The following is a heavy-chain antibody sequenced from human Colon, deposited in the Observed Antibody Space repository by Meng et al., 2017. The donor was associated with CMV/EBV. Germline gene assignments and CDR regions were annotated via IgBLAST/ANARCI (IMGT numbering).Heavy chain of an antibody. D-gene: IGHD6-6*01. CDR1: GGTFSSYA. Sequence: CTASGGTFSSYAISWVRQAPGQGLEWMGRVIPILGVAYKAEKFQGRVAITADKSTNTAYMELSGLRSEDTALYYCAMGSSAVGFGSWGQGTLVTVSS. V-gene: IGHV1-69*04. CDR3: AMGSSAVGFGS. J-gene: IGHJ5*01. CDR2: VIPILGVA.